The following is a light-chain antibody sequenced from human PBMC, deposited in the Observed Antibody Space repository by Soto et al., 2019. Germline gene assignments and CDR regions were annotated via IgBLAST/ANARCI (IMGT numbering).Light chain of an antibody. Sequence: QSVLTQPASVSASPGQSITISCTGTSSNVGTYDLVSWYQHHPDKAPKLIIYEGTKRPSGISSRFSGSKSGNTASLTISGLQAEDVADYYCCSFAVGAALVFGGGTNVTVL. CDR2: EGT. CDR1: SSNVGTYDL. J-gene: IGLJ2*01. CDR3: CSFAVGAALV. V-gene: IGLV2-23*01.